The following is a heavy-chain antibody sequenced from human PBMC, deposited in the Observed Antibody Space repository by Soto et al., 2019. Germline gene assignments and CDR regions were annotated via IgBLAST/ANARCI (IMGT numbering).Heavy chain of an antibody. J-gene: IGHJ4*02. Sequence: APVKVSCKASGYTFTSYGISWVRQAPGQGLEWMGWISAYNGNTNYAQKLQGRVTMTTDTSTSTAYMELRSLRSDDTAVYYCATTPYCSSTSCLTYYFDYWGQGTLVTVSS. CDR1: GYTFTSYG. V-gene: IGHV1-18*01. D-gene: IGHD2-2*01. CDR2: ISAYNGNT. CDR3: ATTPYCSSTSCLTYYFDY.